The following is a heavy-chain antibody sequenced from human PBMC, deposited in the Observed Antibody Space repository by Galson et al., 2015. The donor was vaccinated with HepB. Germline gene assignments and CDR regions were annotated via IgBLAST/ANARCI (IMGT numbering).Heavy chain of an antibody. J-gene: IGHJ4*02. CDR2: ISWNSGGI. V-gene: IGHV3-9*01. CDR1: GFTFDDYA. Sequence: SLRLSCAASGFTFDDYAMHWVRQAPGKGLEWVSGISWNSGGIGYADSVKGRFTISRDNAKNSLYLQMNSLRAEDTALYYCAKDIELPPRDMIVVTHPHGPFDYWGQGTLVTVSS. CDR3: AKDIELPPRDMIVVTHPHGPFDY. D-gene: IGHD3-22*01.